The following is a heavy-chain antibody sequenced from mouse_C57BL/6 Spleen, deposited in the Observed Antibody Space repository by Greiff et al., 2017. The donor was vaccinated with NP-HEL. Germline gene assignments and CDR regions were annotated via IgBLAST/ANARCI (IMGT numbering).Heavy chain of an antibody. CDR1: GFTFSNYW. J-gene: IGHJ1*03. V-gene: IGHV6-3*01. Sequence: EVKLQESGGGLVQPGGSMKLSCVASGFTFSNYWMNWVRQSPEKGLEWVAQIRLKSDNYATHYAESVKGRFTISRDDSKSSVYLQMNNLRAEDTGIYYCTITTVVATGYFDVWGTGTTVTVSS. D-gene: IGHD1-1*01. CDR3: TITTVVATGYFDV. CDR2: IRLKSDNYAT.